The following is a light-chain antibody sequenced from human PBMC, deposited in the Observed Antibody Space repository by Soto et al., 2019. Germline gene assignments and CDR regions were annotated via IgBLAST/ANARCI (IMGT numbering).Light chain of an antibody. CDR3: KQALHTPQT. CDR1: QSLLHSNGYNY. V-gene: IGKV2-28*01. J-gene: IGKJ2*01. Sequence: DIVMTQSPLSPPVTPGEPASISCRSSQSLLHSNGYNYLDWYLQKPGQSPQLLIYLGSNRSSGVPDRFSGGGSGTDFSQRISSVGVVEVGMYYGKQALHTPQTFGQRTKLEI. CDR2: LGS.